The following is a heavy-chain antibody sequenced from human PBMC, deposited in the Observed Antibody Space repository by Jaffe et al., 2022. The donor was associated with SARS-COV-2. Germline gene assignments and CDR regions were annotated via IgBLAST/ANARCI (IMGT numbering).Heavy chain of an antibody. J-gene: IGHJ4*02. CDR3: ARRFTSGLDFDY. V-gene: IGHV5-51*01. D-gene: IGHD2-2*01. CDR1: GYSFNNYW. CDR2: IYPDDSDS. Sequence: EVQLVQSGAEVKKPGESLKISCQGSGYSFNNYWIGWVRQMPGKGLEWMGIIYPDDSDSRYSPSFQGQVTFSADRSITTAYLQWSSLKASDTAMYYCARRFTSGLDFDYWGQGTLVTVSS.